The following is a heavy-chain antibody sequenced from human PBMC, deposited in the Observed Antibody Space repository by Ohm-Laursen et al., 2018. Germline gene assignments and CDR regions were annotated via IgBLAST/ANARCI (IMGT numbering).Heavy chain of an antibody. D-gene: IGHD3-22*01. CDR2: ISAYDNNT. V-gene: IGHV1-18*01. Sequence: SVKVSCKASGYTFTTYGITWVRQAPGQGLEWMGWISAYDNNTNYPQKIQGRVTMTTDASTSTAYMELRSLRPDDTAVYYCARLADSSGYSAYYFDYWGQGTLVTVSS. J-gene: IGHJ4*02. CDR3: ARLADSSGYSAYYFDY. CDR1: GYTFTTYG.